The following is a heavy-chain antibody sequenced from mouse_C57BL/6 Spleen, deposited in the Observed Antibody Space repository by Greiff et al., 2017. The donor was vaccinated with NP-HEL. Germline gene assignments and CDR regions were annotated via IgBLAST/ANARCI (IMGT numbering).Heavy chain of an antibody. J-gene: IGHJ4*01. CDR2: IYPGDGDT. CDR3: ARSGVYDGYLYAMDY. Sequence: QRVESGAELVKPGASVKISCKASGYAFSSYWMNWVKQRPGKGLEWIGQIYPGDGDTNYNGKFKGKATLTADKSSSTAYMQLSSLTSEDSAVYFCARSGVYDGYLYAMDYWGQGTSVTVSS. D-gene: IGHD2-3*01. CDR1: GYAFSSYW. V-gene: IGHV1-80*01.